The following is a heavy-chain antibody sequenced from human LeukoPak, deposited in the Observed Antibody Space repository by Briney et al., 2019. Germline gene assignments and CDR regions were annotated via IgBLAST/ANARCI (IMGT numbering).Heavy chain of an antibody. J-gene: IGHJ4*02. V-gene: IGHV4-39*02. CDR1: GDSISSTSHY. Sequence: SETLSLTCTVSGDSISSTSHYWGWIRQPPGKGLEWIGSIYYSGSTYYSPSLKSRVTISIDTSKNHFSLNLASVTAADTAFYYCARRTIAAAGTDFDYWGQGTLVTVPS. CDR2: IYYSGST. D-gene: IGHD6-13*01. CDR3: ARRTIAAAGTDFDY.